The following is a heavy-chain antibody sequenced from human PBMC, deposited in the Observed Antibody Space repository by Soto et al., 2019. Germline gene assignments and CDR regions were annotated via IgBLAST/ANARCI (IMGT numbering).Heavy chain of an antibody. Sequence: GGSLRLSCAASGFTVSSNYMSWVRQAPGKGLEWVSVIYSGGSTYYADSVKGRFTISRDNSKNTLYLQMNSLRAEDTAVYYCARDGSNYDYVWGSYRYDAFDIWVQGTMVTVSS. D-gene: IGHD3-16*02. CDR1: GFTVSSNY. V-gene: IGHV3-66*01. CDR2: IYSGGST. J-gene: IGHJ3*02. CDR3: ARDGSNYDYVWGSYRYDAFDI.